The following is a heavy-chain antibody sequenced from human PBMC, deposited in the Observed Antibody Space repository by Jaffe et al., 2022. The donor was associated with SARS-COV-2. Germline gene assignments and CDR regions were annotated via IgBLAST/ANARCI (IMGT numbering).Heavy chain of an antibody. J-gene: IGHJ4*02. CDR3: ARDRPSLDY. Sequence: EVQLVESGGGLAQPGGSLRLSCAASGFTFSSYDMSWVRQAPGKGLEWVSVISDSGGTTHYADSVKGRFTISRDNSKNTLYLEMNSLRADDTAVYYCARDRPSLDYWGQGTLVTVSS. CDR2: ISDSGGTT. V-gene: IGHV3-23*04. CDR1: GFTFSSYD.